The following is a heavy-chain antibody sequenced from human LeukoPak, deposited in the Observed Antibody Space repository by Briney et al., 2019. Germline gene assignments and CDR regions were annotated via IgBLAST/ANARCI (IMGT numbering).Heavy chain of an antibody. V-gene: IGHV3-30*02. J-gene: IGHJ4*02. CDR2: IRYDGSNK. CDR1: GFTFSSYA. CDR3: ARGRDDFWSGYYTRYFDY. Sequence: GGSLRLSCAASGFTFSSYAMHWVRQAPGKGLEWVAFIRYDGSNKYYADSVKGRFTISRDNSKNTLYLQMNSLRAEDTAVYYCARGRDDFWSGYYTRYFDYWGQGTLVTVSS. D-gene: IGHD3-3*01.